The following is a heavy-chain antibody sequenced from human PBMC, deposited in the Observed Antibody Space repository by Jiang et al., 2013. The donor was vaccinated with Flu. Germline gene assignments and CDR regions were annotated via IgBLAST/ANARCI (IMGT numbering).Heavy chain of an antibody. D-gene: IGHD3/OR15-3a*01. J-gene: IGHJ5*02. CDR3: ARHFGRRTWFDP. V-gene: IGHV4-59*08. Sequence: EYGPGLVKPSETLSLTCTVSGGSISSYYWSWIRQSPGTGLEWIGYIYYLGTTNYNPSLESRVTMSVDMSKNQVSLDLNSVTAADTAVYFCARHFGRRTWFDPWGQGTLVAVSS. CDR1: GGSISSYY. CDR2: IYYLGTT.